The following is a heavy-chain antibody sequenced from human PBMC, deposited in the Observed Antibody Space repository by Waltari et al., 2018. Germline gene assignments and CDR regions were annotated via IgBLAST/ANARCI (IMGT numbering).Heavy chain of an antibody. V-gene: IGHV4-39*01. D-gene: IGHD2-15*01. J-gene: IGHJ4*02. CDR3: ARPGRVGGGSLMGLDY. Sequence: QLQLQESGPGLVKPSETLSLTCPVSGGSISSTSYYWGWIRQPPGKGLEWIGSFSYNGNTYHNPALKSRVTISVDTSKNQFSLQLTSVTAADTAMYYCARPGRVGGGSLMGLDYWGQGTLVTVSS. CDR1: GGSISSTSYY. CDR2: FSYNGNT.